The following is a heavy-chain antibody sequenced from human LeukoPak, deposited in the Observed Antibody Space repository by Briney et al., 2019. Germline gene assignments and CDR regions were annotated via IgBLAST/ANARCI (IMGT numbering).Heavy chain of an antibody. J-gene: IGHJ4*02. CDR2: ISSSGSTI. D-gene: IGHD5-24*01. CDR3: ARGGEMATTHYFDY. CDR1: GFTFSSYE. Sequence: GGSLRLSCAASGFTFSSYEMNWVRQAPGKGLEWVSYISSSGSTIYYADSVKGRFTISRDNAKNSLYLQMNSLRAEDTAVYYCARGGEMATTHYFDYWGQGTLVTVSS. V-gene: IGHV3-48*03.